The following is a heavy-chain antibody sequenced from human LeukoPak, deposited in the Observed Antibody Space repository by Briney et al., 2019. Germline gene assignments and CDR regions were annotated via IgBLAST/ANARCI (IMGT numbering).Heavy chain of an antibody. CDR2: IYSGGST. V-gene: IGHV3-66*02. CDR1: GFTVSSNY. Sequence: GGSLRLSCAASGFTVSSNYKSWVRQAPGKGLEWVSVIYSGGSTYYADSVKGRFTISRDNSKNTLYLQMNSLRDADTAVYYCARDRVRSVVVPAAPQDYWGQGTLVTVSS. D-gene: IGHD2-2*01. CDR3: ARDRVRSVVVPAAPQDY. J-gene: IGHJ4*02.